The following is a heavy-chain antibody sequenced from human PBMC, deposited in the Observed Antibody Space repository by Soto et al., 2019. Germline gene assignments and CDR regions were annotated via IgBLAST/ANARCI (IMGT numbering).Heavy chain of an antibody. Sequence: GESLKISCKGSGYSFTSYWIGWVRQMPGKGLEWMGIIYPGDSDTRYSPSFQGQVTISADKSISTAYLQWSSLKASDTAMYYCARTPHYYGSGSDNWFDPWGQGTLVTVSS. CDR1: GYSFTSYW. CDR2: IYPGDSDT. CDR3: ARTPHYYGSGSDNWFDP. J-gene: IGHJ5*02. V-gene: IGHV5-51*01. D-gene: IGHD3-10*01.